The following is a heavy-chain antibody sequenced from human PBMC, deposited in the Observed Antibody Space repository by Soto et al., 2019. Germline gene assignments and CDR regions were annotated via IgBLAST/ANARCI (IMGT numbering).Heavy chain of an antibody. V-gene: IGHV4-59*01. Sequence: SETLSLTCTVSGASISSNYWTWIRQPPGKGLEWIGYVYNSGSTNYNPSLKSRVTISEDTSKSQFSLKVNSMTAADTAVYYCARYRREAVAGYTLDNWGQGILVTVSS. CDR1: GASISSNY. D-gene: IGHD6-13*01. J-gene: IGHJ4*02. CDR3: ARYRREAVAGYTLDN. CDR2: VYNSGST.